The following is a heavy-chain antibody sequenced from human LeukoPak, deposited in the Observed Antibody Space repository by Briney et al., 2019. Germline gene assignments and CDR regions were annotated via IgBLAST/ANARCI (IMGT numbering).Heavy chain of an antibody. D-gene: IGHD3-10*01. CDR1: GGTFSSYA. CDR2: IIPIFGTA. V-gene: IGHV1-69*13. Sequence: ASVKVSCKASGGTFSSYAISWVRQAPGQGLEWMGGIIPIFGTANYAQKFQGRVTITADESTSTAYMELSSLRYEDTAVYYCAXALXGSGTQPFDYWGQGTLVTVSS. J-gene: IGHJ4*02. CDR3: AXALXGSGTQPFDY.